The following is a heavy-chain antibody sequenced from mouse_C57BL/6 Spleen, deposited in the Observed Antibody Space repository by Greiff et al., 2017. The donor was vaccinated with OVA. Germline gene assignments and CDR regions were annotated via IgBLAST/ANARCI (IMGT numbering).Heavy chain of an antibody. D-gene: IGHD2-4*01. Sequence: ESGPGLVKPSQSLSLTCSVTGYSITSGYYWNWIRQFPGNKLEWMGYISYDGSNNYNPSLKNRISITRDTSKNQFFLKLNSVTTEDTATYYCARFGDYDSWFAYWGQGTLVTVSA. CDR1: GYSITSGYY. CDR2: ISYDGSN. CDR3: ARFGDYDSWFAY. J-gene: IGHJ3*01. V-gene: IGHV3-6*01.